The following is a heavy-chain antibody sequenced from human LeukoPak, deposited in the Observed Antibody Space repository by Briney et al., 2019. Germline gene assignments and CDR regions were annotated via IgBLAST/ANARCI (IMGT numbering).Heavy chain of an antibody. CDR2: IYYSGST. CDR3: ARGYDSSGYIYYYYYMDV. Sequence: SETLSLTCTVSGGSISSSSYYWGWIRQPPGKGLEWIGSIYYSGSTYYNPSLKSRVTISVDTSKNQFSLKLSSVTAADTAVYYCARGYDSSGYIYYYYYMDVWGKGTTVTVSS. V-gene: IGHV4-39*01. D-gene: IGHD3-22*01. J-gene: IGHJ6*03. CDR1: GGSISSSSYY.